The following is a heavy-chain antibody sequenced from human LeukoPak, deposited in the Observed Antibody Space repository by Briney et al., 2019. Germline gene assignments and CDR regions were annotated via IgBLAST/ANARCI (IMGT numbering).Heavy chain of an antibody. CDR2: IYYSGST. CDR3: ARAHYYGMDV. J-gene: IGHJ6*02. V-gene: IGHV4-59*01. Sequence: SETLSLTCTVSGGSISSYYWSWIRQPPGKGLEWIGYIYYSGSTNYNPSLKSRVTISVDTSKNQFSLKLSSVTAADTAVYHCARAHYYGMDVWGQGTTVTVSS. CDR1: GGSISSYY.